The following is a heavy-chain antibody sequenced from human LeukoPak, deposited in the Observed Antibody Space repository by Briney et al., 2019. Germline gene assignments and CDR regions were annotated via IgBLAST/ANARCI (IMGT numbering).Heavy chain of an antibody. V-gene: IGHV1-69*05. J-gene: IGHJ3*02. CDR2: IIPIFGTA. D-gene: IGHD3-9*01. CDR3: ARPNAILTGYYNGYAFDI. Sequence: SVKVSCKXSGGTFSSYAISWVRQSPGQGLEWMGRIIPIFGTANYAQKFQGRVTITTDESTSTAYMELSSLRSEDTAVYYCARPNAILTGYYNGYAFDIWGQGTMVTVSS. CDR1: GGTFSSYA.